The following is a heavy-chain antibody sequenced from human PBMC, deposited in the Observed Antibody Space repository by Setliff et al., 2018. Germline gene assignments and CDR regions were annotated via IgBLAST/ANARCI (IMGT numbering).Heavy chain of an antibody. Sequence: SETLSLTCSVYGASISRHYWSWIRQSSGKDLEWIGTIYETGSTDYNTSLKSRVTISTDTSKNQFSLNLSSMTAADTAVYYCATARLRNFDWLLHFDHWGQGAQVTVSS. CDR2: IYETGST. D-gene: IGHD3-9*01. V-gene: IGHV4-59*11. CDR3: ATARLRNFDWLLHFDH. CDR1: GASISRHY. J-gene: IGHJ4*02.